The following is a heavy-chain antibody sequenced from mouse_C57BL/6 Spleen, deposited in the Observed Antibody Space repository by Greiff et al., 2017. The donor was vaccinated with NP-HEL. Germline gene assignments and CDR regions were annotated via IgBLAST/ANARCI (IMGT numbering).Heavy chain of an antibody. CDR1: GFSLTSYA. V-gene: IGHV2-9-1*01. Sequence: VKLMESGPGLVAPSQSLSITCTVSGFSLTSYAISWVRQPPGKGLEWLGVIWTGGGTNYNSALKSRLSISKDNSKSQVFLKMNSLQTDDTARYYCARNYYGSSYDLYFDYWGQGTTLTVSS. CDR2: IWTGGGT. D-gene: IGHD1-1*01. CDR3: ARNYYGSSYDLYFDY. J-gene: IGHJ2*01.